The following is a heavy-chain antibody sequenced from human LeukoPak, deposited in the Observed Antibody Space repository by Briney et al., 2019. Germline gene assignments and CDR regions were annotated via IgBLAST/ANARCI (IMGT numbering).Heavy chain of an antibody. CDR1: GGSISSYY. Sequence: SETLSLTCTVSGGSISSYYWSWIRQPPGKGLEWIGSIYHSGSTYYNPSLKSRVTISVDTSKNQFSLKLSSVTAADTAVYYCAREVEGCDYWGQGTLVTVSS. CDR2: IYHSGST. CDR3: AREVEGCDY. V-gene: IGHV4-59*12. J-gene: IGHJ4*02.